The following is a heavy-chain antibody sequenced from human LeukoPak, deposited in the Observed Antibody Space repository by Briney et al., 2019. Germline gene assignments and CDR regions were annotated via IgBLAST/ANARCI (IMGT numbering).Heavy chain of an antibody. Sequence: SVKVSCKASGYTFTGYYMHWVRQAPGQGLEWMGWINPNSGGTTYAQIFQGRVTMTRDTSISTAYMELSRLRSDDTAVYYCARRVPAGIGAFDIWGQGTMVTVSS. CDR1: GYTFTGYY. CDR3: ARRVPAGIGAFDI. D-gene: IGHD2-2*02. CDR2: INPNSGGT. J-gene: IGHJ3*02. V-gene: IGHV1-2*02.